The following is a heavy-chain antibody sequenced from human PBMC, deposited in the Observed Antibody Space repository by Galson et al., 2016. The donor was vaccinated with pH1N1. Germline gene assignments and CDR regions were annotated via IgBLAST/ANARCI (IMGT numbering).Heavy chain of an antibody. J-gene: IGHJ3*02. Sequence: QSGAEVKKPGESLKISCKASGYSFISQWIAWVRQVPGKGLEWVGVVNPGGSTIRYSPSFQGQVTISSDKSISTAYLQWISLRASETATYYCARQYDFGDYRGNAVDIWGQGTVILVSS. CDR3: ARQYDFGDYRGNAVDI. D-gene: IGHD4-17*01. CDR2: VNPGGSTI. V-gene: IGHV5-51*03. CDR1: GYSFISQW.